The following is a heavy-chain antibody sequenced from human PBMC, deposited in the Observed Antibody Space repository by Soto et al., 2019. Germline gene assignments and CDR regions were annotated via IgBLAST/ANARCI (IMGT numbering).Heavy chain of an antibody. Sequence: GASVKVSWKASGGTFSSYAISWVRQAPGQGLEWMGGIIPIFGTANYAQKFQGRVTITADESTSTAYMELRSLRSDDTAVYYCARDYSNGWYGDFDYWGQGTLVTVSS. D-gene: IGHD6-19*01. V-gene: IGHV1-69*13. CDR3: ARDYSNGWYGDFDY. CDR1: GGTFSSYA. J-gene: IGHJ4*02. CDR2: IIPIFGTA.